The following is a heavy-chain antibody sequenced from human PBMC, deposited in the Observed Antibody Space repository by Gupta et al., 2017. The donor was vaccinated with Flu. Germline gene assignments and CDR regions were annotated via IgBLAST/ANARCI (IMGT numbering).Heavy chain of an antibody. J-gene: IGHJ6*02. CDR2: IWYDGSKK. CDR3: ARGEHIVVVTSSPDYGLDV. Sequence: QMQLVESGGGVVQPGKSLRLSCAVSGLNFNNYGMHWVRQAPGKGLEWVALIWYDGSKKYYADPVKGRFTISRDNSKNTLYLQMSSLRAEDTAVYYCARGEHIVVVTSSPDYGLDVWGQGTTVTVSS. CDR1: GLNFNNYG. V-gene: IGHV3-33*01. D-gene: IGHD2-21*02.